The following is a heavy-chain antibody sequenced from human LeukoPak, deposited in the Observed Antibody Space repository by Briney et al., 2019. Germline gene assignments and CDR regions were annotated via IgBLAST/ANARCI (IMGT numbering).Heavy chain of an antibody. V-gene: IGHV1-2*02. Sequence: ASVKVSCKASGYTFTGYYMHWVRQAPGQGLEWMGWINPNSGGTNYAQKFQGRVTMTRDTSISTAYMELSRLRSDDTAVYYCARGRPPMIVVVMGFDPWGQGTLVTVSS. D-gene: IGHD3-22*01. CDR1: GYTFTGYY. CDR2: INPNSGGT. J-gene: IGHJ5*02. CDR3: ARGRPPMIVVVMGFDP.